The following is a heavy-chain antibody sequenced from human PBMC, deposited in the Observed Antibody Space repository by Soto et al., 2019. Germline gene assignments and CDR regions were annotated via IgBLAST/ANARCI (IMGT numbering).Heavy chain of an antibody. V-gene: IGHV4-39*07. CDR3: ASNMVRGVIMDYYGMDV. Sequence: SETLSLTCTVSGCSISSSSYYWGWIRQPPGKGLEWIGSIYYSGSTNYNPSLKSRVTISVDTSKNQFSLKLSSVTAADTAVYYCASNMVRGVIMDYYGMDVWGQGTTVTVSS. CDR2: IYYSGST. J-gene: IGHJ6*02. CDR1: GCSISSSSYY. D-gene: IGHD3-10*01.